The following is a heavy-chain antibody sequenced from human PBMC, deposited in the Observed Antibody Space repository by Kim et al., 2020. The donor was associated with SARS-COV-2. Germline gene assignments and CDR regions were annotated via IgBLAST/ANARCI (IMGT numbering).Heavy chain of an antibody. CDR1: AFSFDTYW. D-gene: IGHD3-22*01. J-gene: IGHJ4*02. Sequence: GGSLRLSCAASAFSFDTYWMTWVRQAPGKGLEWVAHINQDGREKDYVDSVRGRFTISRDNAENSVFLQMNSLRAEDTAVYYCARVKRITMMVVGPWAYGADYWGQGTLVTVSS. CDR3: ARVKRITMMVVGPWAYGADY. V-gene: IGHV3-7*01. CDR2: INQDGREK.